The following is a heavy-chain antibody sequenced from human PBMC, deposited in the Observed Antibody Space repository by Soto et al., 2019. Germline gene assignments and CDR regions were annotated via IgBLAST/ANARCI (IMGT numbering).Heavy chain of an antibody. D-gene: IGHD3-10*01. J-gene: IGHJ4*02. CDR2: ISGSGGST. CDR3: ARHPPGYGSGAPYYFDY. V-gene: IGHV3-23*01. CDR1: GFTFSSYA. Sequence: EVQLLESGGGLVQPGGSLRLSCAASGFTFSSYAMCWVRQTPGKGLEWVSGISGSGGSTYYADSVKGRFTISRDNSKNTLYLQMNSLRAEDTAVYYCARHPPGYGSGAPYYFDYWGQGTLVTVSS.